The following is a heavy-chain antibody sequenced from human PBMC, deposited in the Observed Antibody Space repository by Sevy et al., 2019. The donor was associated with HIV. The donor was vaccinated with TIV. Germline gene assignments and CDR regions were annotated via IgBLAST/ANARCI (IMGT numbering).Heavy chain of an antibody. V-gene: IGHV3-9*01. J-gene: IGHJ6*02. CDR1: GFTFDDYA. CDR3: AKDKGYCTNGVCYTSYYYYGMDV. CDR2: ISWNSGSI. D-gene: IGHD2-8*01. Sequence: GGSLRLSFAASGFTFDDYAMHWVRQAPGKGREWVSGISWNSGSIGYADSVKGRFTISRDNAKNSLYLQMNSLRAEDTALYYCAKDKGYCTNGVCYTSYYYYGMDVWGQGTTVTVSS.